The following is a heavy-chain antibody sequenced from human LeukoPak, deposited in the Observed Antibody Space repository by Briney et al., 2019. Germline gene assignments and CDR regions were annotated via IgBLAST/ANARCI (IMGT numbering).Heavy chain of an antibody. D-gene: IGHD6-19*01. CDR3: AKKQRYTSDWCGY. Sequence: GGSLRLSCAASGFTFSSYAMSWVRQAPGKGLEWVSGISGTGDSTYYADSVKGRFTISRDNSKNTLYLQMNTLRAEDTAVYYCAKKQRYTSDWCGYWGQGTLVTVSS. CDR2: ISGTGDST. CDR1: GFTFSSYA. J-gene: IGHJ4*02. V-gene: IGHV3-23*01.